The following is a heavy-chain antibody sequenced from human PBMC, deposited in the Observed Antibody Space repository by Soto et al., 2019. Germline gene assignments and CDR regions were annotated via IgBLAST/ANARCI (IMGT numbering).Heavy chain of an antibody. CDR3: ARDLGLFGSSDY. Sequence: PGGSLRLSCAASGFTFSSYAMSWVRQAPGKGLEWVSAISGSGGSTYYADSVKGRFTISRDNSKNTLHLQMNSLRAEDTAVYYCARDLGLFGSSDYWGQGTLVTVSS. CDR1: GFTFSSYA. CDR2: ISGSGGST. D-gene: IGHD6-6*01. J-gene: IGHJ4*02. V-gene: IGHV3-23*01.